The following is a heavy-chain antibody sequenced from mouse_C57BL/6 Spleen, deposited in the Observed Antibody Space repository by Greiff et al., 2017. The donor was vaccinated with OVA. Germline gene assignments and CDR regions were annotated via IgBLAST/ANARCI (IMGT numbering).Heavy chain of an antibody. CDR3: ARAGDYYGSSYVGYAMDY. D-gene: IGHD1-1*01. V-gene: IGHV5-17*01. CDR1: GFTFSDYG. Sequence: EVMLVESGGGLVKPGGSLKLSCAASGFTFSDYGMHWVRQAPEKGLEWVAYISSGSSTIYYADTVKGRFTISRDNAKNTLFLQMTSLRSEDTAMYYCARAGDYYGSSYVGYAMDYWGQGTSVTVSS. CDR2: ISSGSSTI. J-gene: IGHJ4*01.